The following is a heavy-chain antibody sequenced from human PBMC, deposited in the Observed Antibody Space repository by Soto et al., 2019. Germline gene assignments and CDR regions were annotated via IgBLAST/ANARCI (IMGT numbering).Heavy chain of an antibody. Sequence: QVQLVQSGAEVKKPGSSVKVSCKASGGSSSRHTINWVRQAPGQGVEWTGSMIYIPGITNYAQKFQGRVTITADKSASAAYMELSGLRSDDTAVYYCARHINEGYADSGDGRRNHWGQGSLVTVSS. CDR2: MIYIPGIT. CDR1: GGSSSRHT. D-gene: IGHD4-17*01. CDR3: ARHINEGYADSGDGRRNH. J-gene: IGHJ5*02. V-gene: IGHV1-69*02.